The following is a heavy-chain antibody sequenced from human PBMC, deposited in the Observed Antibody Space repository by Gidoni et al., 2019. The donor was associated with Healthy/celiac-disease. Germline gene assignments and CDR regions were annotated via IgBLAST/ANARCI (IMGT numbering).Heavy chain of an antibody. CDR1: GGSFSGYY. CDR3: ARGLEGEVLGGGENWFDP. V-gene: IGHV4-34*01. J-gene: IGHJ5*02. D-gene: IGHD1-26*01. Sequence: QVQLQQWGAGLLKPSETLSLPCAVYGGSFSGYYWSWIRQPPGKGLEGIGEINQSGSTNYNPSLKSRVTISVDTSKNQFSRKLGSVTAADTAVYYWARGLEGEVLGGGENWFDPWGQGTLVTVSS. CDR2: INQSGST.